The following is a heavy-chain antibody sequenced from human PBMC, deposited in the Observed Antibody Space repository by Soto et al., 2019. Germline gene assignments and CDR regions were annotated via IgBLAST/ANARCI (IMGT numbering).Heavy chain of an antibody. J-gene: IGHJ3*02. CDR2: IYYSGST. Sequence: SETLSLTCTVSGGSISSSSYYWGWIRQPPGKGLEWIGSIYYSGSTYYNPSLKSRVTISVDTSKNQFSLKLSSVTAADTAVYYCARPMYSGSYYVAFDIWGQGTMVTVS. D-gene: IGHD1-26*01. V-gene: IGHV4-39*01. CDR1: GGSISSSSYY. CDR3: ARPMYSGSYYVAFDI.